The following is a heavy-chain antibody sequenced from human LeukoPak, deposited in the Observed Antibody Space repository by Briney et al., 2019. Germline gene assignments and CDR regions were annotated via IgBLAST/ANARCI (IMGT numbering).Heavy chain of an antibody. D-gene: IGHD3-10*01. CDR2: ISWNSGSI. V-gene: IGHV3-9*01. Sequence: GGSLRLSCAASGFTFADYAMHWVRQAPGKGLEWVSGISWNSGSIGYADSVKGRFTISRDNAKNSLYLQMNSLRAEDTALYYCAKDRGEVHYYGMDVWGQGTTVTVSS. J-gene: IGHJ6*02. CDR3: AKDRGEVHYYGMDV. CDR1: GFTFADYA.